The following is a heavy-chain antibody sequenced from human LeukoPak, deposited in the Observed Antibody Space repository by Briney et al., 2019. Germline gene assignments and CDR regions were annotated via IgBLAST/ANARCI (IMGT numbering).Heavy chain of an antibody. Sequence: SETLSLTCTVSGGSISSSSYYWGWIRQPPGKGLEWIGSIYYSGSTYYNPSLKSRVTISVDTSKNQFSLKLSSVTAADTAVYYCAILYPWRYCSSTSCYAAGFDYWGQGTLVTLSS. V-gene: IGHV4-39*01. CDR1: GGSISSSSYY. CDR3: AILYPWRYCSSTSCYAAGFDY. D-gene: IGHD2-2*01. CDR2: IYYSGST. J-gene: IGHJ4*02.